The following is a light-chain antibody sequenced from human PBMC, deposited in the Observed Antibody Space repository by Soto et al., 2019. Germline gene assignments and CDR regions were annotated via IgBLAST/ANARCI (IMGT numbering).Light chain of an antibody. Sequence: QSVLTQPASVSGSPGQSITISCTGTSSDVGAYNYVSWYQHHPGKVPKLLIYEVTNRPSGVSDRFSGSKSGNTACLTISGLQAEDEADYYCSSKRDSSTIFVFGTGTKSPS. CDR1: SSDVGAYNY. J-gene: IGLJ1*01. V-gene: IGLV2-14*01. CDR3: SSKRDSSTIFV. CDR2: EVT.